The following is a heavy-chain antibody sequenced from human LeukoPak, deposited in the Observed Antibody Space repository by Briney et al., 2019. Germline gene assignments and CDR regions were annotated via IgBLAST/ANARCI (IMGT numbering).Heavy chain of an antibody. CDR1: GFTFSSYW. CDR3: ASGRPYSSGWQFDY. J-gene: IGHJ4*02. D-gene: IGHD6-19*01. Sequence: GSLRLSCAASGFTFSSYWMSWVRQAPGKGLEWVANIKQDGSEKYYVDSVRGRFTISRDNAKNSLYLQMNSLRAEDKAVYYCASGRPYSSGWQFDYWGQGTLVTVSS. V-gene: IGHV3-7*03. CDR2: IKQDGSEK.